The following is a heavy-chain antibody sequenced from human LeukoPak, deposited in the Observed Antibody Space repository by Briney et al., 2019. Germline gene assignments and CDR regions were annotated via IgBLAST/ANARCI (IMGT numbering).Heavy chain of an antibody. D-gene: IGHD3-10*01. CDR3: ARAPWYYYGSGSYLDY. Sequence: AGGSLRLSCAASGFTFSTSWMTWVRQAPGKGPEWVANINGDGSLNGHVASVKGRFTISRDNAKNSVYLQMISLRDEDTAVYYCARAPWYYYGSGSYLDYWGQGTLVTVSS. CDR1: GFTFSTSW. CDR2: INGDGSLN. V-gene: IGHV3-7*01. J-gene: IGHJ4*02.